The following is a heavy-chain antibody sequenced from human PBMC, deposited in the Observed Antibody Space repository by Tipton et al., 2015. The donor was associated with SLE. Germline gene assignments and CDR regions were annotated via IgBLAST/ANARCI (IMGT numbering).Heavy chain of an antibody. V-gene: IGHV4-38-2*01. Sequence: LRLSCSVSTYSTSSGYYWGWIRQPPGKGLEWIGSIYYTGTTTYYNSFLKSRVTMSVDTSKNQFSLRLSSATAADTALYYCASLGMDYYFDLWGRGTLVTVSS. CDR2: IYYTGTTT. J-gene: IGHJ2*01. CDR3: ASLGMDYYFDL. D-gene: IGHD7-27*01. CDR1: TYSTSSGYY.